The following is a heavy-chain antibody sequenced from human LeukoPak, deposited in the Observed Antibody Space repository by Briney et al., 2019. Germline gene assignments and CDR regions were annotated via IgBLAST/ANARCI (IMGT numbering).Heavy chain of an antibody. J-gene: IGHJ4*02. V-gene: IGHV3-48*02. Sequence: GGSLRLSCTASGFTFSDYSMNWVRQAPGKGLEWVSNISRGSRTIYYSDSVKGRFTISRDNSKNTLYLQMNSLRDEDTAVYYCARDFFAFGGVIALLDYWGQGTLVTISS. D-gene: IGHD3-16*02. CDR3: ARDFFAFGGVIALLDY. CDR2: ISRGSRTI. CDR1: GFTFSDYS.